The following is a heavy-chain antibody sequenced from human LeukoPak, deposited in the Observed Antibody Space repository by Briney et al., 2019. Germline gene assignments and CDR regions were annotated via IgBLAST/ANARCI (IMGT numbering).Heavy chain of an antibody. CDR3: ARDSGGSLDY. D-gene: IGHD2-15*01. J-gene: IGHJ4*02. V-gene: IGHV1-8*03. CDR1: GYTFTSYD. CDR2: MNPNSGNT. Sequence: GASVKVSCKASGYTFTSYDINWVRQATGQGLEWMGWMNPNSGNTGYAQKFQGRVTITRDTSASTAYMELSSLRSEDTAVYYCARDSGGSLDYWGQGTLVTVSS.